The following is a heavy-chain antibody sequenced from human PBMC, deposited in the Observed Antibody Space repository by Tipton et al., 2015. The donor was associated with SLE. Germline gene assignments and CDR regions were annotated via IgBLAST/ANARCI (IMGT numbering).Heavy chain of an antibody. CDR3: ARAYCSSSSCQRAECFQH. V-gene: IGHV4-38-2*02. CDR1: GFSISSGYY. J-gene: IGHJ1*01. D-gene: IGHD2-2*01. Sequence: LVKPTETLSLICTVSGFSISSGYYWGWIRQSPGKGLEWIGDINHSGSTNYNPSLKSRVTISVDMSKNQFSLRLSSVTAADTAVYYCARAYCSSSSCQRAECFQHWGQGTLVTVSS. CDR2: INHSGST.